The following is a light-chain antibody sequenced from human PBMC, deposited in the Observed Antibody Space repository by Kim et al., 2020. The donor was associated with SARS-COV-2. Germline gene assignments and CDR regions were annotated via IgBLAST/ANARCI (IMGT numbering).Light chain of an antibody. J-gene: IGLJ2*01. V-gene: IGLV3-1*01. CDR2: QDR. Sequence: SVSQGQTASITCAGDSLGDKFVCWFQEKSGQSPVLVIYQDRKRPSGIPERCSGANSGDTATLTISGTQAMDEAHYYCQAWDSNVVIFGGGTRLTVL. CDR1: SLGDKF. CDR3: QAWDSNVVI.